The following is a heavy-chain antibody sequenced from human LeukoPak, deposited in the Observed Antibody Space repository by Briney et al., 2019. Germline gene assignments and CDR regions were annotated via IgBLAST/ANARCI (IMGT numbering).Heavy chain of an antibody. V-gene: IGHV3-11*01. CDR2: ISSSGSTI. CDR3: AKESYSGYDWDFDY. CDR1: GFTFSDYY. Sequence: TGGSLRLSCAASGFTFSDYYMSWIRQAPGKGLEWVSYISSSGSTIYYADSVKGRFTISRDNSKNTLYLQMNSLRAEDTAVYYCAKESYSGYDWDFDYWGQGTLVTVSS. J-gene: IGHJ4*02. D-gene: IGHD5-12*01.